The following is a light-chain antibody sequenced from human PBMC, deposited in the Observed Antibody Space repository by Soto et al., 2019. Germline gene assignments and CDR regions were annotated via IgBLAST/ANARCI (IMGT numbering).Light chain of an antibody. CDR3: QTWGTGILV. CDR1: SGHSSYA. CDR2: VNSDGSH. V-gene: IGLV4-69*01. Sequence: QPVLTQSPSASASLGASVKLTCTLNSGHSSYAIAWHQQQPEKGPRYLMKVNSDGSHSKGDGIPDRFSGSSSGAERYLTISSLQSEDEADYYCQTWGTGILVFGGGTKLTVL. J-gene: IGLJ2*01.